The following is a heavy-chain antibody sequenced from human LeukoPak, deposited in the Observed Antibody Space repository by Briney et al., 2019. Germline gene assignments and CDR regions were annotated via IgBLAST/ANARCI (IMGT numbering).Heavy chain of an antibody. V-gene: IGHV6-1*01. J-gene: IGHJ4*02. D-gene: IGHD3-3*01. CDR2: TYYRSKWYN. CDR3: ASGYYTPDY. CDR1: GVSVSSNSAA. Sequence: SQTFSLTCAISGVSVSSNSAAWNWIRQSPSRGLEWLGRTYYRSKWYNDYALSVKSRITIDPDTSRNQFSLQLNSVTPEDTAVYYCASGYYTPDYWGQGTLVTVSS.